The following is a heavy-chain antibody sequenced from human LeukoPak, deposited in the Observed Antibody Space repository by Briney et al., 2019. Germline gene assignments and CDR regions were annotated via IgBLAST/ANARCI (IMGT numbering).Heavy chain of an antibody. V-gene: IGHV3-48*02. CDR2: ISSSGNTV. CDR1: GFTFSRYW. D-gene: IGHD2-21*01. J-gene: IGHJ4*02. Sequence: PGGSLRLSCAAAGFTFSRYWMTWVRQAPGKGLEWVSYISSSGNTVYYADSVKGRFTISRDNAKNSLYLQMNSLRDDDTAVYYCARGLRAWTLSYYFDYWGQGTLVTVSS. CDR3: ARGLRAWTLSYYFDY.